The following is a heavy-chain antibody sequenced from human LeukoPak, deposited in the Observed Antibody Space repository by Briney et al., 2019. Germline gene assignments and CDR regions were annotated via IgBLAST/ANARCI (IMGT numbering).Heavy chain of an antibody. CDR1: AGSISSYY. V-gene: IGHV4-59*08. CDR3: ARQHHAYSTYVAWFDP. D-gene: IGHD4-11*01. CDR2: IYFSGGT. Sequence: SETLSLTCTVSAGSISSYYWSWIRQPPGKGLEWVGYIYFSGGTNSNPALKRRVTISVDTSKNQPSMKMSSATAADTAVYYCARQHHAYSTYVAWFDPWGPGTLVTASS. J-gene: IGHJ5*02.